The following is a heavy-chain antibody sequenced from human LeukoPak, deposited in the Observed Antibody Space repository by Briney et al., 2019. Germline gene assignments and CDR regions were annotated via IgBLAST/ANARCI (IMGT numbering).Heavy chain of an antibody. CDR2: IYGSGST. CDR1: GDSISNYY. D-gene: IGHD3-22*01. V-gene: IGHV4-59*01. CDR3: TKGRVHSYNYDSSGYYSSDWFFDL. Sequence: PSETLSLTCAVSGDSISNYYWSWIRQPPGKGLEWIGYIYGSGSTNYNPSLKSRVTISVDMSKDQFSLKLSSVTAADSAVYYCTKGRVHSYNYDSSGYYSSDWFFDLWGRGTLVTVSS. J-gene: IGHJ2*01.